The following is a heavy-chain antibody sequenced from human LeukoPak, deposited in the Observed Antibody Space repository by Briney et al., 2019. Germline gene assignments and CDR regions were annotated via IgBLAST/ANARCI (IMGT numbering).Heavy chain of an antibody. CDR2: ISGSGGST. V-gene: IGHV3-23*01. CDR3: AKVTPPAYYYDSSGGY. J-gene: IGHJ4*02. CDR1: GFTFSSYA. Sequence: GGSLRLSCAASGFTFSSYAMSWVRQAPGKGLEWVSAISGSGGSTYYADSVKGRFTISRDNSKNTLYLQMNSPRAEDTAVYYCAKVTPPAYYYDSSGGYWGQGTLVTVSS. D-gene: IGHD3-22*01.